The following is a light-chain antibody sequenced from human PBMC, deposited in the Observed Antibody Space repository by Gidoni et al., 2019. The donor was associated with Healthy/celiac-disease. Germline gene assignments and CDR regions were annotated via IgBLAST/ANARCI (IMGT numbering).Light chain of an antibody. J-gene: IGKJ4*01. CDR3: QQYDNLRRLT. V-gene: IGKV1-33*01. CDR1: QDISTY. Sequence: DSKVTQSPPSLSASGGDRVTITCQASQDISTYLNWYQQKPGKAPTLLIYDASNLETGVPSRFSGSGSGTDFTFTISSLQPEDCATYYCQQYDNLRRLTFGGXTKVEIK. CDR2: DAS.